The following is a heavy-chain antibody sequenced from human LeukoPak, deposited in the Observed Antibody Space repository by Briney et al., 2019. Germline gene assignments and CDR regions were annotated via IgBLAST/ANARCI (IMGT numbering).Heavy chain of an antibody. Sequence: SETLSLTCTVSGGSISSYYWSWIRQPAGKGLEWIGRIYTSGSTNYNPSLKSRVTISVDTSKNQFSLKLSSVTAADMAVYYCARALIVGATTTRWFDPWGQGTLVTVSS. V-gene: IGHV4-4*07. CDR2: IYTSGST. CDR3: ARALIVGATTTRWFDP. J-gene: IGHJ5*02. D-gene: IGHD1-26*01. CDR1: GGSISSYY.